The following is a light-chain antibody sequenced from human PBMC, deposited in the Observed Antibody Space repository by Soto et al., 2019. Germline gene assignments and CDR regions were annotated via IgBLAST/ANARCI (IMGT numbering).Light chain of an antibody. CDR2: SNN. CDR3: AAWDDSLNGFYV. CDR1: SSNIGSNT. Sequence: QSALXQPPSASGTPGQRVTISCSGSSSNIGSNTVNWYQQLPGTAPKLLIYSNNQRPSGVPDRCSGSKSGTSASLAISGLQSEDEADYYCAAWDDSLNGFYVFGTGTKVTVL. V-gene: IGLV1-44*01. J-gene: IGLJ1*01.